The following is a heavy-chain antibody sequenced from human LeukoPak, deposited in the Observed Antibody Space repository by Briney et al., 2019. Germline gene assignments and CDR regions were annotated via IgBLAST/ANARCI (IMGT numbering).Heavy chain of an antibody. Sequence: SETQSLTCTVSGGSISSYYWSWIRQPAGKGLEWIGRIYTSGSTNYNPSLKSRVTMSVDTSKNQFSLKLSSVTAADTAVYYCARGIAAAGSEYYFDYWGQGTLVTVSS. CDR3: ARGIAAAGSEYYFDY. V-gene: IGHV4-4*07. J-gene: IGHJ4*02. CDR2: IYTSGST. CDR1: GGSISSYY. D-gene: IGHD6-13*01.